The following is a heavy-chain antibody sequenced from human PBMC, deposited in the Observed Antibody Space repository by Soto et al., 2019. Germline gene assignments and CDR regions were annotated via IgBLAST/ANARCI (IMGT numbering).Heavy chain of an antibody. CDR3: AKDGIQTVTFDY. CDR2: VSGNGDVT. D-gene: IGHD4-17*01. V-gene: IGHV3-23*01. CDR1: GFTFSDFA. Sequence: EVQLSESGGGLAQPGGSLRLSCEGSGFTFSDFAISWVRQAPGKGLEWVSVVSGNGDVTRYADSVKGRFATSRDNSKNTMFLQMNSLTAEDAAINYCAKDGIQTVTFDYWGRGTLVTVSS. J-gene: IGHJ4*01.